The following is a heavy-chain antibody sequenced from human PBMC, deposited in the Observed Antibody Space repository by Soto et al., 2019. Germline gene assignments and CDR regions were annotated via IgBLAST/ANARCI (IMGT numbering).Heavy chain of an antibody. V-gene: IGHV4-34*01. D-gene: IGHD2-8*01. CDR2: INHSGST. CDR1: GGSFSGYY. CDR3: ARGLPRGCMLN. J-gene: IGHJ4*02. Sequence: QVQLQQWGAGLLKPSETLSLTCAVYGGSFSGYYWSWIRQPPGKGLEWSGEINHSGSTNYNPSLKSRVTISVDTSKNQFSLKLSSVTAADTAVYYCARGLPRGCMLNWGQGTLVTVSS.